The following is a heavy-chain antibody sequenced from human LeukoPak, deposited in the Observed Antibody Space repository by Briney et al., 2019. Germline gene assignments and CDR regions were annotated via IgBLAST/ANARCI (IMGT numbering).Heavy chain of an antibody. CDR3: ARSPIGYCSGGSCRLFDY. J-gene: IGHJ4*02. CDR1: GFTFSSYS. Sequence: GSLRLSCAASGFTFSSYSMNWVRQPPGKGLEWIGEINHSGSTNYNPSLKSRVTISVDTSKNQFSLKLSSVTAADTAVYYCARSPIGYCSGGSCRLFDYWGQGTLVTVS. V-gene: IGHV4-34*01. D-gene: IGHD2-15*01. CDR2: INHSGST.